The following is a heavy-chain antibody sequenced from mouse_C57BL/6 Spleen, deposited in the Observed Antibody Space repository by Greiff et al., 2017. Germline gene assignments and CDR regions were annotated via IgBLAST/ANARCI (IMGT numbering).Heavy chain of an antibody. D-gene: IGHD4-1*01. CDR3: TQLTGTGYFDV. V-gene: IGHV1-5*01. J-gene: IGHJ1*03. CDR1: GYTFTSYW. Sequence: EVQLQQSGTVLARPGASVKMSCKTSGYTFTSYWMHWVKQRPGQGLEWIGAIYPGNSDTSYNQKFKGKAKRTAVTSASTAYMELSSLTNEDSAVYYCTQLTGTGYFDVWGTGTTVTVSS. CDR2: IYPGNSDT.